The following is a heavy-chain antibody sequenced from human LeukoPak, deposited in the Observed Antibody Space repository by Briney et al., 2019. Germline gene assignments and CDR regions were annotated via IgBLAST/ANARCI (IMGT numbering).Heavy chain of an antibody. Sequence: SVKVSCKASGGTFSNYAISWVRQAPGQGLEWMGGIIPIFGTANYAQKFRGRVTITADKSTRTAYMELSSLRSEDTAVYYCARGLVGATSFDYWGQGTLVTVSS. CDR2: IIPIFGTA. CDR3: ARGLVGATSFDY. J-gene: IGHJ4*02. D-gene: IGHD1-26*01. V-gene: IGHV1-69*06. CDR1: GGTFSNYA.